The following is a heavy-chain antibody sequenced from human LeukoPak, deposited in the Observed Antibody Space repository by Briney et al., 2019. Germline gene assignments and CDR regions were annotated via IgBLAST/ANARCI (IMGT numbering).Heavy chain of an antibody. CDR1: GYTFTSYA. V-gene: IGHV7-4-1*02. CDR3: ARVYSSGWYPIGWYFDL. J-gene: IGHJ2*01. Sequence: ASVKVSCKASGYTFTSYAMNWVRQAPGQGLEWMGWINTNTGNPTYAQGFTGRVVFSLDTSVSTAYLQISSLKAEDTAVSYCARVYSSGWYPIGWYFDLWGRGTLVTVSS. D-gene: IGHD6-19*01. CDR2: INTNTGNP.